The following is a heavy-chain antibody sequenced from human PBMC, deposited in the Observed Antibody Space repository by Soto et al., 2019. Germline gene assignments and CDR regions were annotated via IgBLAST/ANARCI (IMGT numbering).Heavy chain of an antibody. V-gene: IGHV3-21*01. Sequence: GGSLRLSCAASGFTFSSYSMNWVRQAPGKGLEWVSSISSSSSYIYYADSVKGRFTISRDNAKNSLYLQMNSLRAEDTAVYYCARSPNRYYDSSGYYQPDAFDIWGQGTMVTVSS. CDR2: ISSSSSYI. CDR1: GFTFSSYS. D-gene: IGHD3-22*01. J-gene: IGHJ3*02. CDR3: ARSPNRYYDSSGYYQPDAFDI.